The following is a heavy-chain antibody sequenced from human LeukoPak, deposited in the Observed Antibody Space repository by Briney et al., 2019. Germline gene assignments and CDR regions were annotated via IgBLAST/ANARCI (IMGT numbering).Heavy chain of an antibody. CDR3: ARGGTYYDYVWGSYLSDY. CDR2: IRQDGSQK. J-gene: IGHJ4*02. V-gene: IGHV3-7*01. CDR1: GFTFSNFW. Sequence: GGSLRLSCAASGFTFSNFWMSWVRQAPGKGLEWVATIRQDGSQKYYVDSVKGRFTISRDNAKNSLYLQMNSLRAEDTAVYYCARGGTYYDYVWGSYLSDYWGQGTLVTVSS. D-gene: IGHD3-16*02.